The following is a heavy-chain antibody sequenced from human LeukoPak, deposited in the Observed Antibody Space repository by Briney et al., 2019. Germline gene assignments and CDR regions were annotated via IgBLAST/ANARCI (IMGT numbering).Heavy chain of an antibody. Sequence: PSETLSLTCTVSGGSIRCSYWWSWVRQRPGKGLEWIGEVYQSGSTNYNPSLKSRVTISVDKSKNQFSLKLTSVTAADTAVYYCAEPSEGSAYRFDYWGQGTLVTVSS. D-gene: IGHD3-22*01. CDR3: AEPSEGSAYRFDY. J-gene: IGHJ4*02. V-gene: IGHV4-4*02. CDR1: GGSIRCSYW. CDR2: VYQSGST.